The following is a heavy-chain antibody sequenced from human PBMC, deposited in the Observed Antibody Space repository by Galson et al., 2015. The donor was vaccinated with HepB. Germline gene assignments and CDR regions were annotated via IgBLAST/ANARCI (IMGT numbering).Heavy chain of an antibody. V-gene: IGHV3-49*04. CDR2: IRSKAYGGTT. D-gene: IGHD1-26*01. J-gene: IGHJ6*02. CDR3: TRDFSGSYHTLDYYYYGMDV. Sequence: SLRLSCAASGFTFGDYAMSWVRQAPGKGLEWVGFIRSKAYGGTTEYAASVKGRFTISRDDSKSIAYLQMNSLKTEDTAVYYCTRDFSGSYHTLDYYYYGMDVWGQGTTVTVSS. CDR1: GFTFGDYA.